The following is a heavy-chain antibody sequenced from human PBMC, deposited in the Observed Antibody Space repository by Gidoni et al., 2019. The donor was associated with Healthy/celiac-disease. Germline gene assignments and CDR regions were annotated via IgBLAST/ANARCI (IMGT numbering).Heavy chain of an antibody. Sequence: QVTLKESGPVLVKPTEPLTLTCTVSGFSLSNARMGVSWIRQPPGKALEWLAHSFSTDEKPYSTSMKSRLTISKDTAKSQVVLTMTNMDPVDTATYYCARDGEDWFDPWGQGTLVTVSS. CDR2: SFSTDEK. D-gene: IGHD3-10*01. CDR1: GFSLSNARMG. J-gene: IGHJ5*02. CDR3: ARDGEDWFDP. V-gene: IGHV2-26*01.